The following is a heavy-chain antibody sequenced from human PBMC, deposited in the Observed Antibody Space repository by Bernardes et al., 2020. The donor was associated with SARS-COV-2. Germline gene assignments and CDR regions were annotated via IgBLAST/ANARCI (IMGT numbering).Heavy chain of an antibody. D-gene: IGHD2-2*01. CDR1: GFTFSSYA. Sequence: GGSLRLSCAASGFTFSSYAMGWVRQAPGKGLEWVSTISGSGGSTYYADSVKGRFTISTDNSKNTLYLQMNSLRAEDTAVYYCAKVDGSTSLRFFDYWGQGTLVTVSS. CDR3: AKVDGSTSLRFFDY. J-gene: IGHJ4*02. CDR2: ISGSGGST. V-gene: IGHV3-23*01.